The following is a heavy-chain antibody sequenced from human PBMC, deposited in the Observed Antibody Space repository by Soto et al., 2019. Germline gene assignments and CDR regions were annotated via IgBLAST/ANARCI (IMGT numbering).Heavy chain of an antibody. V-gene: IGHV4-34*01. CDR3: ARLGITMVRGVIRRNWFDP. CDR2: INHSGST. CDR1: GGSFSGYY. Sequence: SETLSLTCAVYGGSFSGYYWSWIRQPPGKGLEWIGEINHSGSTNYNPSLKSRVTISVDTSKNQFSPKLSSVTAADTAVYYCARLGITMVRGVIRRNWFDPWGQGILVTVSS. J-gene: IGHJ5*02. D-gene: IGHD3-10*01.